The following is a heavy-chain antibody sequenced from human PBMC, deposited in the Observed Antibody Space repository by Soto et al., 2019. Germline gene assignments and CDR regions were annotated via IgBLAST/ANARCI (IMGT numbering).Heavy chain of an antibody. CDR3: VRELGLAY. V-gene: IGHV3-7*03. Sequence: GGSLRLSCAASGFTLSNYWMTWVRQAPGKGLEWVANINKDGSQKNYVDSVKGRLTIARDNGQNSLSLQINSLRVEDTAVYYCVRELGLAYWGQGALVTVSP. J-gene: IGHJ4*02. CDR1: GFTLSNYW. CDR2: INKDGSQK. D-gene: IGHD7-27*01.